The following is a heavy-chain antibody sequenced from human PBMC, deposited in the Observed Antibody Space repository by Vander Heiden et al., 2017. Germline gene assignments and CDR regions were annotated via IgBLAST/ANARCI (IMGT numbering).Heavy chain of an antibody. Sequence: EVQLVESGGGLLKSGGSLRLSCAASDFAFNNSCMSWVRQTPGKGLEWVGRIKTKSEGGAVDYAAPVRGRFTISRDDSEKTLFLQMNSLKTEDTAVYYWTSEWLHTDSGNWVRSDFWGQGTLVTVSS. J-gene: IGHJ4*02. V-gene: IGHV3-15*01. CDR3: TSEWLHTDSGNWVRSDF. CDR2: IKTKSEGGAV. D-gene: IGHD6-13*01. CDR1: DFAFNNSC.